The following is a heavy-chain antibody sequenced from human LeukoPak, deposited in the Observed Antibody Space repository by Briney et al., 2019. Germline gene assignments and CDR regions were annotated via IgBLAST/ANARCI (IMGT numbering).Heavy chain of an antibody. CDR3: ARAPMGYCSSTSCYATYNWFDP. V-gene: IGHV1-69*05. D-gene: IGHD2-2*01. CDR1: GGTFSSYA. CDR2: IIPIFGTA. Sequence: ASVKVSCKASGGTFSSYAISWVRQAPGQGLEWVGGIIPIFGTANYAQKFQGRVTITTDESTSTAYMELSSLRSEDTAVYYCARAPMGYCSSTSCYATYNWFDPWGQGTLVTVSS. J-gene: IGHJ5*02.